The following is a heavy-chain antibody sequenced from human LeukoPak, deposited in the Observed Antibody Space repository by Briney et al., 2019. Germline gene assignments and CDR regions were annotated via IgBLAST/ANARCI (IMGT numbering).Heavy chain of an antibody. CDR2: IIPIFGTA. Sequence: SVKVSCKASGGTFSSYAISWVRQAPGQGLEWMGGIIPIFGTANYAQKFQGRVTITAHESTSTAYMELSSLRSEDTAVYYCARRNLEATPFDYWGQGTLVTVSS. D-gene: IGHD2-15*01. CDR3: ARRNLEATPFDY. J-gene: IGHJ4*02. CDR1: GGTFSSYA. V-gene: IGHV1-69*01.